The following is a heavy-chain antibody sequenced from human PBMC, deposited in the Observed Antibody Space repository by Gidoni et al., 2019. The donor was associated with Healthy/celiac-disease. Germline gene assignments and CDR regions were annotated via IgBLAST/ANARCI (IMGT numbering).Heavy chain of an antibody. V-gene: IGHV1-69*01. CDR3: ASEGYCGGDCYSGFWFDP. Sequence: QVQLVQSGAAVKKPGSSVKVSCKASGGTFSSYAISWVRQAPGQGLEWMGGIIPIFGTANYAQKFQGRVTITADESTSTAYMELSSLRSEDTAVYYCASEGYCGGDCYSGFWFDPWGQGTLVTVSS. J-gene: IGHJ5*02. CDR1: GGTFSSYA. D-gene: IGHD2-21*02. CDR2: IIPIFGTA.